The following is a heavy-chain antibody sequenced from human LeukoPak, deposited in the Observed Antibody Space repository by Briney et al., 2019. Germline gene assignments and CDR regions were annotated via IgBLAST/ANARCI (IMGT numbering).Heavy chain of an antibody. D-gene: IGHD5-24*01. J-gene: IGHJ4*02. CDR2: INPNSGGT. CDR3: ARDGYNYYYFDY. CDR1: GYTFTGYY. Sequence: ASVKVSCKASGYTFTGYYMHWVRQARGQGLEWMGWINPNSGGTNYAQKFQGRVTMTRDTSISTAYMELSRLRSDDTAVYYCARDGYNYYYFDYWGQGTLVTVSS. V-gene: IGHV1-2*02.